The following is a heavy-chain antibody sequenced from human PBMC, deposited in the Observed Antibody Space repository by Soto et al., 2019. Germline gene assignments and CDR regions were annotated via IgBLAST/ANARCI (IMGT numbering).Heavy chain of an antibody. CDR2: ISSSSSTI. J-gene: IGHJ5*02. CDR1: RFTFSRNS. D-gene: IGHD3-3*01. CDR3: ARVIWSGHLTSDL. V-gene: IGHV3-48*02. Sequence: EVQVVESGGGLVQPGGSLRLSCAASRFTFSRNSMNWVRQAPGKGLEWISYISSSSSTIYADSVKGRFTISRDNAKNSLYLQMNSLRDEDTAVYYCARVIWSGHLTSDLWGQGTLVTVSS.